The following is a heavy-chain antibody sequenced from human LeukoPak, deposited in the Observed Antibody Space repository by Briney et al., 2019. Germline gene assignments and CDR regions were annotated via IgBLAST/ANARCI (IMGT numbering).Heavy chain of an antibody. CDR2: IGNSGSTI. D-gene: IGHD1-1*01. CDR3: AKDGGYGDV. Sequence: GGSLRLSCEASGFTFSSYEMNWVRQAPGKGLEWVSYIGNSGSTIYYADSVKGRFTISRDNAKNSLYLQMNSLRAEDTAVYYCAKDGGYGDVWGKGTTVTISS. V-gene: IGHV3-48*03. J-gene: IGHJ6*04. CDR1: GFTFSSYE.